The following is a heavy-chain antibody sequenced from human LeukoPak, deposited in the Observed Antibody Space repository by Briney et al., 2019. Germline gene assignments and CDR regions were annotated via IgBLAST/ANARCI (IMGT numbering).Heavy chain of an antibody. D-gene: IGHD4-17*01. V-gene: IGHV1-2*02. Sequence: ASAKVSCKASGYTFTGYYMHWVRQAPGQGLEWMGWINPKSGATNYAQNFQGRVTMTRDTSISTAYMELSRLRSDDMAVYYCARGATVTDIDYWGQGTLVTVSS. J-gene: IGHJ4*02. CDR3: ARGATVTDIDY. CDR1: GYTFTGYY. CDR2: INPKSGAT.